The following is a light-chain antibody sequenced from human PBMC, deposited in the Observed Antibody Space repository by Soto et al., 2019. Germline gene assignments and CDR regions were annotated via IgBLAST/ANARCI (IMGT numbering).Light chain of an antibody. V-gene: IGLV1-40*01. J-gene: IGLJ2*01. Sequence: SVLTQPPSVSGAPGQTVTISCAGSNSNIGAGYVVHWYQQLPGTGLKLLIYEKNDRPSGVPARFSGSKSGTSVSLAITGLQAEDEAHSYCQSYDSSLSAVVFGGGTKLTVL. CDR1: NSNIGAGYV. CDR2: EKN. CDR3: QSYDSSLSAVV.